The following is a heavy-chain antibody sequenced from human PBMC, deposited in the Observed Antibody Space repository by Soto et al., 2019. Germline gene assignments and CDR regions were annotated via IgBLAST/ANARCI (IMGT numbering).Heavy chain of an antibody. CDR3: ARRIAVAGTRAYHFDY. J-gene: IGHJ4*02. D-gene: IGHD6-19*01. Sequence: SETLSLTCTVSGGSISSYYWSWIRQPPGKGLEWIGYIYYSGSTNYNPSLKSRVTISVDTSKNQFSLKLSSVTAADTAVYYCARRIAVAGTRAYHFDYWGQGTLVTVSS. CDR1: GGSISSYY. V-gene: IGHV4-59*01. CDR2: IYYSGST.